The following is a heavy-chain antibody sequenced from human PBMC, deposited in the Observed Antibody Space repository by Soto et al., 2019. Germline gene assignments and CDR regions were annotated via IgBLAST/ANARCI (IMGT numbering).Heavy chain of an antibody. D-gene: IGHD2-2*01. Sequence: EVQLVESGGGLVQPGGSLRLSCAASGFTFSSYEMNWVRQAPGKGLEWVSYISSSASTIYYADSVKGRFTISRDNAKNSLYLQMNSLRAEDTAVYYCARSTLYCSSTSCYLEPFDYWGQGTLVTVSS. CDR2: ISSSASTI. CDR3: ARSTLYCSSTSCYLEPFDY. V-gene: IGHV3-48*03. J-gene: IGHJ4*02. CDR1: GFTFSSYE.